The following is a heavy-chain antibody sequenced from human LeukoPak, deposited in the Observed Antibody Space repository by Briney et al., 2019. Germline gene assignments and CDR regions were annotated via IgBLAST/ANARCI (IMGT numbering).Heavy chain of an antibody. CDR2: IYHSGST. V-gene: IGHV4-59*08. Sequence: PSETLSLTCAVSGVSISSYFWSWIRQPPGQGLEWIGYIYHSGSTHYNPSLKSRVTISVDTSKYQFSLRLSSVTAADTAVYYCARRISNRGPYCSGGSCYSRVGGAPFDYWGQGTLVTVSS. D-gene: IGHD2-15*01. CDR1: GVSISSYF. CDR3: ARRISNRGPYCSGGSCYSRVGGAPFDY. J-gene: IGHJ4*02.